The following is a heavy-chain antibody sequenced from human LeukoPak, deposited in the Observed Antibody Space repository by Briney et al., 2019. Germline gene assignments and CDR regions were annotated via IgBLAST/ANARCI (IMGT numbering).Heavy chain of an antibody. CDR1: GYTFTGYY. CDR3: ATYGGNTAEYFQH. J-gene: IGHJ1*01. V-gene: IGHV1-69*05. CDR2: ILPMTGTA. D-gene: IGHD4-23*01. Sequence: ASVKVSCKASGYTFTGYYMHWVRQAPGQGLEWMGGILPMTGTANYAQKFQGRVTIARGESTSTAYMEVSSLRYEDTAVYYCATYGGNTAEYFQHWGQGTLVTVSS.